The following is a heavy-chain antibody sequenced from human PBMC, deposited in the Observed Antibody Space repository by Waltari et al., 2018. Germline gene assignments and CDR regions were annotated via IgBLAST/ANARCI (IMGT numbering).Heavy chain of an antibody. V-gene: IGHV3-74*01. J-gene: IGHJ6*02. CDR3: ARVATKTYSSPVPGRPYYYGMDV. D-gene: IGHD3-22*01. CDR2: INSDGSSR. Sequence: EEQLVESGGGLAQPGESLRLAWAASGFTFSRYWMDWARHPPGKGLVWVSRINSDGSSRTYADSVKGRFTISRDNAKNTLYLQMNRLRAEDTAVYYCARVATKTYSSPVPGRPYYYGMDVWGQGTTVTVSS. CDR1: GFTFSRYW.